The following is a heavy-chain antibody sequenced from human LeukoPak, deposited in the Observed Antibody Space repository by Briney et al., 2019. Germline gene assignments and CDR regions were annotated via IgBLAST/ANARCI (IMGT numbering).Heavy chain of an antibody. Sequence: QSGGSLRLSCAASGLSVSSNHMNWVRQAPGKGLEWVSVIYSGGSTYYIDSVKGRFTISRDNSKNTLYLQMNSLRVEDTAVYYCAKELYYGDYYFDYWGQGTLVTVSS. CDR1: GLSVSSNH. V-gene: IGHV3-53*01. CDR2: IYSGGST. CDR3: AKELYYGDYYFDY. J-gene: IGHJ4*02. D-gene: IGHD4-17*01.